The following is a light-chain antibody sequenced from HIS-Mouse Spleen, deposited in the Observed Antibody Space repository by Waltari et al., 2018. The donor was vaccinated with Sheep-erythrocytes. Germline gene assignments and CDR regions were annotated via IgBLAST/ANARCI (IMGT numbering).Light chain of an antibody. Sequence: QSVLTQPPSVSGAPGQRVTISCTGSSSNIGAGYDVHWYQQLPGTAPKLLIYGNINRPPGVPDRFSGSKSGTSASLAITGLQAEDEADYYCQSYDSSLSGSVFGGGTKLTVL. CDR1: SSNIGAGYD. J-gene: IGLJ3*02. V-gene: IGLV1-40*01. CDR3: QSYDSSLSGSV. CDR2: GNI.